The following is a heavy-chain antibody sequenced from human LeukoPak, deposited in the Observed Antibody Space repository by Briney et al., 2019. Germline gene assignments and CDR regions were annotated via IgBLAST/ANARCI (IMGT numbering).Heavy chain of an antibody. D-gene: IGHD1-26*01. J-gene: IGHJ4*02. CDR3: ASSQTGELSY. Sequence: GGSLRLSCAASGFTFSSYAMHWVRQAPGKGLEWVAVISYDGSNKYYADSVKGRFTISRDNSKNTLYLQMNSLRAEDTAVYYCASSQTGELSYWGQGTLVTVSS. V-gene: IGHV3-30-3*01. CDR2: ISYDGSNK. CDR1: GFTFSSYA.